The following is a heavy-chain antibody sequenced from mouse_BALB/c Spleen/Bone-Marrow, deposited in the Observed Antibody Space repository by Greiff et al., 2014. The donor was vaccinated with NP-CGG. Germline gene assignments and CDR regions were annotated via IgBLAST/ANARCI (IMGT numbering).Heavy chain of an antibody. V-gene: IGHV2-9-2*01. CDR1: GFSLTTYD. CDR3: VRGYGNFAWFAY. D-gene: IGHD2-10*02. CDR2: IWTGGGT. J-gene: IGHJ3*01. Sequence: VKLMESGPGLVAPSQSLSITCTVSGFSLTTYDINWIRQPPGKGLEWLGVIWTGGGTNYNSAFMSRLNITKDNSKSQVFLKMNSLQTDDTAIYYCVRGYGNFAWFAYWGQGTLVTVVA.